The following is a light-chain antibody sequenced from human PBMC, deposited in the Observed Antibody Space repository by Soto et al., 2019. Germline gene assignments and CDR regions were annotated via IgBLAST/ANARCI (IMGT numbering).Light chain of an antibody. CDR3: QQYDNLRLT. V-gene: IGKV1-33*01. CDR2: DAS. Sequence: DIQMTQSPSSLSASVGDRVTITCQASQDITNSLNWYQQKPGKAPKLLIYDASNLETGVPSRFSGSGSGTDFTFTISSLQAEDIATYYCQQYDNLRLTFGGGTKVEIK. J-gene: IGKJ4*01. CDR1: QDITNS.